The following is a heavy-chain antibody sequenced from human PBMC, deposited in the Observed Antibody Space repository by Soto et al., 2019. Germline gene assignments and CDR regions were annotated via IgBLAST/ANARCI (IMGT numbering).Heavy chain of an antibody. Sequence: EVQLVESGGGLVQPGGSLRLSCAASGFTFSSSWMHWVRQAPGKGLVWVSRMNSDGSTTNYADSVKGRFTISRDNVKNTLYLQINSLSAEDTAVYYCARAGSYRFDYWGQGTLVTVSS. V-gene: IGHV3-74*01. D-gene: IGHD3-16*02. J-gene: IGHJ4*02. CDR1: GFTFSSSW. CDR2: MNSDGSTT. CDR3: ARAGSYRFDY.